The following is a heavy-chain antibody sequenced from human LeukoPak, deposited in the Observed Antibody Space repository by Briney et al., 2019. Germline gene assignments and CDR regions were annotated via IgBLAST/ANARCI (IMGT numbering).Heavy chain of an antibody. CDR1: GFTFSSYV. Sequence: PGGSLRLSCAASGFTFSSYVMHWVRQAPGKGLEWVAIISYEGSKEYYADSVKDRITLSRENSKTTLYLKMNSLRAEATAVYYCAKGSYYYERDSFDYWGQGTLVTVSS. CDR2: ISYEGSKE. V-gene: IGHV3-30*04. D-gene: IGHD3-22*01. CDR3: AKGSYYYERDSFDY. J-gene: IGHJ4*02.